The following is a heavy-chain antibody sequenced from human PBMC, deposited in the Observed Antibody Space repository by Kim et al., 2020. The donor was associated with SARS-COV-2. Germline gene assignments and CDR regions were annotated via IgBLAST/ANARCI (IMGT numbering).Heavy chain of an antibody. CDR3: ARDPPRDRYYYDSSGYYPSPLGY. V-gene: IGHV3-30*04. CDR2: ISYDGSNK. Sequence: GGSLRLSCAASGFTFSSYAMHWVRQAPGKGLEWVAVISYDGSNKYYADSVKGRFTISRDNSKNTLYLQMNSLRAEDTAVYYCARDPPRDRYYYDSSGYYPSPLGYWGQGTLVTVSS. CDR1: GFTFSSYA. J-gene: IGHJ4*02. D-gene: IGHD3-22*01.